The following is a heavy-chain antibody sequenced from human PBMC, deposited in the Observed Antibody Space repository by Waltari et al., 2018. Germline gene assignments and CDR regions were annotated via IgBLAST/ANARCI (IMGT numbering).Heavy chain of an antibody. V-gene: IGHV3-66*01. CDR2: FYSGGNT. CDR3: ARDHHVLRFSYGLDV. J-gene: IGHJ6*02. D-gene: IGHD3-3*01. Sequence: EEQLVESGGGLVQPGGSLRLSCAVPGLHININYRSGVRQDPGKGLEWFSVFYSGGNTYYADSVKGRFIISRDTSKNTLYLQMNSLRAEDTAIYYCARDHHVLRFSYGLDVWGQGTTVTVSS. CDR1: GLHININY.